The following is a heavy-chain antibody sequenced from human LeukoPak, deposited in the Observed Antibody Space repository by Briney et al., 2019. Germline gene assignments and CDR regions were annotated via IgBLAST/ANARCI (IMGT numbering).Heavy chain of an antibody. CDR3: ARVRGYCSGGSCSYYYFDY. CDR1: GYTFISYG. D-gene: IGHD2-15*01. CDR2: ISTYNGNT. J-gene: IGHJ4*02. V-gene: IGHV1-18*01. Sequence: ASVKVSCKASGYTFISYGITWVRQAPGQGLEWMGGISTYNGNTNYAQKLQGRVTMTTDTSTSTAYMELRSLRSDDTAVYYCARVRGYCSGGSCSYYYFDYWGQGTLVTVSS.